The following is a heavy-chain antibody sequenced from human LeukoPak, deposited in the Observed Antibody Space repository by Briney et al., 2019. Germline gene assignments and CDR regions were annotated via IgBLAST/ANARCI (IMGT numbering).Heavy chain of an antibody. CDR1: GGSFSGYY. V-gene: IGHV4-34*01. CDR3: ARETNCSGGSCYTPGI. CDR2: INHSGST. Sequence: PSETLSLTXAVYGGSFSGYYWSWIRQPPGKGLEWIGEINHSGSTNYNPSLKSRVTISVDTSKNQFSLKLSSVTAADTAVYYCARETNCSGGSCYTPGIWGQGTMVTVSS. J-gene: IGHJ3*02. D-gene: IGHD2-15*01.